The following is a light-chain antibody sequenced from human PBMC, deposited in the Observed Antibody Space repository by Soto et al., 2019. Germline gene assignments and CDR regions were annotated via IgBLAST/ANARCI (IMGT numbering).Light chain of an antibody. CDR3: ATWDDSLDVHV. CDR2: GNN. CDR1: SSNIGINT. J-gene: IGLJ1*01. Sequence: QSVLTQPPSASGTPGQTITISCSGGSSNIGINTVNWYEHLPGTAPRLLIYGNNQRPSGVPDRFSGSKSGTSASLAISGLQSEDEGNYYCATWDDSLDVHVFGTGTKVTVL. V-gene: IGLV1-44*01.